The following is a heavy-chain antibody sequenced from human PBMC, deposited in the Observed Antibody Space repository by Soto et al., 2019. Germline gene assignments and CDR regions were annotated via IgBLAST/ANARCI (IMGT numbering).Heavy chain of an antibody. CDR3: ARVSTDYYYGMDV. J-gene: IGHJ6*02. V-gene: IGHV3-21*01. Sequence: EVQLVESGGGLVKPGGSLRLSCAASGFTFSSYSMNWVRQAPGKGLEWVSSISSSSSYIYYADSVKGRFTISRDNAKNSMYLQMNSLRAEDTAVYYCARVSTDYYYGMDVGGQGTTVTVSS. CDR1: GFTFSSYS. CDR2: ISSSSSYI.